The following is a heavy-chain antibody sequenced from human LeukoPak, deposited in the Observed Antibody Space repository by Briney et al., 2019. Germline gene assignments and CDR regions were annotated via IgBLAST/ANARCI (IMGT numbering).Heavy chain of an antibody. CDR3: ARKDYGSGSDYYFDY. Sequence: GASVKLSCKASGYTLTSYGISWVRQAPGQGREWMGWISAYNGNTNYAQKLQGRVTMTTDTSTSTAYMELRSLRSDDTAVYYCARKDYGSGSDYYFDYWGQGTLVTVSS. CDR2: ISAYNGNT. D-gene: IGHD3-10*01. V-gene: IGHV1-18*01. CDR1: GYTLTSYG. J-gene: IGHJ4*02.